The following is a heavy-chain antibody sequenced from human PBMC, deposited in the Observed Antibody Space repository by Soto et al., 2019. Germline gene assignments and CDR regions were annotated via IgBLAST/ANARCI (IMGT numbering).Heavy chain of an antibody. CDR3: AREPSQKGYADY. CDR2: ISDIEGRT. J-gene: IGHJ4*02. D-gene: IGHD1-26*01. CDR1: GFTFSSYV. Sequence: EVQLLQSGGGLVQPGGSLRLSCAASGFTFSSYVMSWVRQAPGKGLEWVLAISDIEGRTYYADSVKGRFTISRDNSKDTVYLQMNSLRAEDTAIYYCAREPSQKGYADYWGQGTLVTVSS. V-gene: IGHV3-23*01.